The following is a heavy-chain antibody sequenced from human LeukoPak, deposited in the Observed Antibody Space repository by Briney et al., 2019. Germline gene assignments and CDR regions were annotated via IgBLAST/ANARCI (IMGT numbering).Heavy chain of an antibody. D-gene: IGHD6-19*01. CDR3: ARGGVAVAGHADY. CDR2: VYSGGST. J-gene: IGHJ4*02. Sequence: GGSLRLSCAASGFTFSNYAMSWVRQAPGQGLEWVSTVYSGGSTYYADSVKGRFTISRDNSKNTLYLQMNSLRAEDTAVYYCARGGVAVAGHADYWGQGTLVTVSS. CDR1: GFTFSNYA. V-gene: IGHV3-66*01.